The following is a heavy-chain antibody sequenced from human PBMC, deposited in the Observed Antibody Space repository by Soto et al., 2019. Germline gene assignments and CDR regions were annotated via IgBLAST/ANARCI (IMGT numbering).Heavy chain of an antibody. CDR3: ARQEYCSSTACYTVDS. CDR1: GYSFTSYW. CDR2: IYLGDSNT. D-gene: IGHD2-2*02. Sequence: GESLKICCKGSGYSFTSYWIGWVRQMPGKGLEWMGIIYLGDSNTRYSPSFQGQVTISADKSISTAYLEWSSLKASDTAIYYCARQEYCSSTACYTVDSWGQGTLVTVSS. J-gene: IGHJ4*02. V-gene: IGHV5-51*01.